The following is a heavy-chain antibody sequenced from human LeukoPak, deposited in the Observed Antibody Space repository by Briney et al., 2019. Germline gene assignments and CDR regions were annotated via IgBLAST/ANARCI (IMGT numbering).Heavy chain of an antibody. Sequence: PSETLSLTCTVSGGSISSGDYYWSWIRQPPGKGLEWIGYIYYSGSTYYNPSLKSRVTISVDTSKNQFSLKLSSVTAADTAVYCCARAYYYDSSGYSWLFDYWGQGTLVTVSS. J-gene: IGHJ4*02. CDR3: ARAYYYDSSGYSWLFDY. CDR2: IYYSGST. V-gene: IGHV4-30-4*08. CDR1: GGSISSGDYY. D-gene: IGHD3-22*01.